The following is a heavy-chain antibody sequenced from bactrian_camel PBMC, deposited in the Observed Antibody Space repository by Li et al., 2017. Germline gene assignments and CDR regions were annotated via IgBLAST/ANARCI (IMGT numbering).Heavy chain of an antibody. D-gene: IGHD3*01. J-gene: IGHJ6*01. CDR2: IYRDNGYT. Sequence: HVQLVESGGGTVQAGGSLKVSCTASGFTYSSGSCMAWFRQAPGKERERVATIYRDNGYTSYADSVKGRFTISQDNAKNIIYLQMSSLTPDDTAMYYCAAGTRIIVGDYCDGITTWGQGTQVTVS. V-gene: IGHV3S1*01. CDR3: AAGTRIIVGDYCDGITT. CDR1: GFTYSSGSC.